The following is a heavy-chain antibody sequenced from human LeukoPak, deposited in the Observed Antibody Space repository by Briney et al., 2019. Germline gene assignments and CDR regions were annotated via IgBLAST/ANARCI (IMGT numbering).Heavy chain of an antibody. V-gene: IGHV3-23*01. J-gene: IGHJ4*02. D-gene: IGHD1-1*01. CDR3: ANALRVPNWNRTPFDF. Sequence: PGGSLRLSCSASGFTFRNSAMTWVRQAPGKGLEWVSSISAGGSNTNHADSVKGRFTISRDNSKSTLYLQMNSLRVEDTAIYYCANALRVPNWNRTPFDFWGQGTLVTVSS. CDR2: ISAGGSNT. CDR1: GFTFRNSA.